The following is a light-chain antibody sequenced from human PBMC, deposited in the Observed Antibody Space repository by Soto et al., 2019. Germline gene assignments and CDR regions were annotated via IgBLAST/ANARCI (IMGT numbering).Light chain of an antibody. CDR2: DDH. V-gene: IGLV3-21*02. CDR1: NIGTKS. Sequence: SYELPQPPSVSVAPGQTARISCGGDNIGTKSVHWYQQKPGQAPVLVIYDDHDRPSGIPERFSGSNSGNTATLTITRVEAGDEADYYCQVWDSSSDHYVFAAGTKV. CDR3: QVWDSSSDHYV. J-gene: IGLJ1*01.